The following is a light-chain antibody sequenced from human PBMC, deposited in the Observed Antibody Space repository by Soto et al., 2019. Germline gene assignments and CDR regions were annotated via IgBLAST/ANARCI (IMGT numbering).Light chain of an antibody. V-gene: IGKV3-20*01. CDR3: QQFGTSPYT. CDR1: QSVSNNF. CDR2: GTS. J-gene: IGKJ2*01. Sequence: IVLTQSPGTLSLSPGERATLSCRASQSVSNNFLAWYQYKPGQAPRLVIYGTSSRFTGIPDRFSGSGSGTDFTRTIRILEPADSAVYYCQQFGTSPYTFGQGTKLEIK.